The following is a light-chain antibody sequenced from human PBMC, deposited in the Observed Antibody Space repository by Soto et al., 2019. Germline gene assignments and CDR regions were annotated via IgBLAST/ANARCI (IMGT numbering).Light chain of an antibody. CDR1: QSVDNN. J-gene: IGKJ3*01. CDR2: GAS. CDR3: QQYNKWPLT. V-gene: IGKV3-15*01. Sequence: EILMTQSPSTLSASPGETANLSCTASQSVDNNLAWYQQKPGQAPRLLIYGASTRATGIPARFSGSGSGTEFTLTISSLQSEDFAVYYCQQYNKWPLTFGPGTKVDIK.